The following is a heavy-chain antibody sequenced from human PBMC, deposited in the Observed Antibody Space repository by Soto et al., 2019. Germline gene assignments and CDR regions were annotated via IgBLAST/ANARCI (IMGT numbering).Heavy chain of an antibody. V-gene: IGHV1-69*02. CDR3: ARAPYYDFWSGYYRAPFDY. CDR1: GGTFSSYT. CDR2: IIPILGIA. J-gene: IGHJ4*02. D-gene: IGHD3-3*01. Sequence: QVQLVQSGAEVKKPGSSVKVSCKASGGTFSSYTISWVRQAPGQGLEWMGRIIPILGIANYAQKFQGRVTINADKSTSTAYMELSSLRSEDTAVYYCARAPYYDFWSGYYRAPFDYWGQGTLVTVSS.